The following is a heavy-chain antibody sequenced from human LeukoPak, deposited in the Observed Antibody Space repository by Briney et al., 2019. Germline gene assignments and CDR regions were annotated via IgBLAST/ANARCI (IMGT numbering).Heavy chain of an antibody. CDR2: INHSGST. V-gene: IGHV4-34*01. J-gene: IGHJ4*02. CDR1: GGSFSGYY. Sequence: SETLSLTCAVYGGSFSGYYWSWIRRPPGKGLEWIGEINHSGSTIYNPSLKSRVTISVDTSKKQFSLRLTSVTAADTAVYYCARIDYTLDYWGQGTLVTVSS. D-gene: IGHD4-11*01. CDR3: ARIDYTLDY.